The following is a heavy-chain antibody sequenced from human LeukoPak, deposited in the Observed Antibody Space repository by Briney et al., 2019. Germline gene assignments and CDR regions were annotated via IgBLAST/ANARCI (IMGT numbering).Heavy chain of an antibody. CDR2: ISPNSGGT. CDR1: GYTFNSYG. D-gene: IGHD3-9*01. V-gene: IGHV1-2*02. CDR3: ARDIPDWVEDAFDI. Sequence: GASVKVSCKASGYTFNSYGITWVRQAPGQGLEWMGWISPNSGGTNYAQKFQGRVTMTRDTSISTAYMELSRLRSDDTAVYYCARDIPDWVEDAFDIWGQGTMVTVSS. J-gene: IGHJ3*02.